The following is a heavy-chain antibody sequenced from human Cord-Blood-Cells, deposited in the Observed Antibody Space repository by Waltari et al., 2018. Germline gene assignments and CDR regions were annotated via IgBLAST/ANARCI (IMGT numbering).Heavy chain of an antibody. CDR2: INHSGST. CDR3: ARDIAAAGDAFDI. Sequence: QVQLQQWGAGLLKPSETLSLTCAVYGGSFSGYYWSWIRQPPGKGLEWIGEINHSGSTNDNPSLKRRVTISVDTSKNQFSLKLSSVTAADTAVYYCARDIAAAGDAFDIWGQGTMVTVSS. V-gene: IGHV4-34*01. CDR1: GGSFSGYY. D-gene: IGHD6-13*01. J-gene: IGHJ3*02.